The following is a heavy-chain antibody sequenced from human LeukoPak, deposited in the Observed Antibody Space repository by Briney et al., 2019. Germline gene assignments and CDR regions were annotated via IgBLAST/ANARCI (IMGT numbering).Heavy chain of an antibody. CDR1: GFDVSANY. V-gene: IGHV3-7*01. CDR2: IKQDGSEK. J-gene: IGHJ4*02. Sequence: GGSLRLSCEGSGFDVSANYMSWVRQAPGKGLEWVANIKQDGSEKYYVDSVKGRFTISRDNAKNSLYLQMNNLRAEDTAVYYCARSTAAAGISDFWGQGTLVTVSS. D-gene: IGHD6-13*01. CDR3: ARSTAAAGISDF.